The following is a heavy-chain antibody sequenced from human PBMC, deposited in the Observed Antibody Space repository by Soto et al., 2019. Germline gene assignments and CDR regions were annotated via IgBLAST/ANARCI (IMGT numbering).Heavy chain of an antibody. V-gene: IGHV3-21*01. CDR3: AAYDFWSGPPMDYYFDY. Sequence: GGSLRLSCAASGFTFSSYSMNWVRQAPGKGLEWVSSISSSSSYIYYADSVKGRFTISRDNAKNSLYLQMNSLRAEDTAVYYCAAYDFWSGPPMDYYFDYWGQGTLVTVSS. CDR1: GFTFSSYS. J-gene: IGHJ4*02. CDR2: ISSSSSYI. D-gene: IGHD3-3*01.